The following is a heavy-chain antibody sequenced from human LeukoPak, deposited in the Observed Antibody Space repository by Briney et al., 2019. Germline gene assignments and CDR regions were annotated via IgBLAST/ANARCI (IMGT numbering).Heavy chain of an antibody. J-gene: IGHJ6*03. V-gene: IGHV4-30-2*01. CDR2: IYHSGST. CDR3: ARDGAGDYYYYYMDV. Sequence: PSETLSLTCAVSGGSISSGGYSWSWIRQPPGKGLEWIGYIYHSGSTYYNPSLKSRVTISVDRSKNQFSLRLTSVTAADTAVYYCARDGAGDYYYYYMDVWGKGTTVTVSS. CDR1: GGSISSGGYS. D-gene: IGHD4/OR15-4a*01.